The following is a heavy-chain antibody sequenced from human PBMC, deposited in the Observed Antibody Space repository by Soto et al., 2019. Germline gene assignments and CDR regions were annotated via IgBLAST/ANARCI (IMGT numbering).Heavy chain of an antibody. V-gene: IGHV5-51*01. J-gene: IGHJ3*02. CDR1: GYSFTSYW. Sequence: PGEPLKISFKGSGYSFTSYWIGWVLKIPGKXLXXMGIIHPGQYHTTYSTHFQGHAHISDDKYIRTAYLPWSRLKASANAMYYCARKGEEDRSRYYGAAYDAFDIWGQGTMVTVSS. CDR3: ARKGEEDRSRYYGAAYDAFDI. CDR2: IHPGQYHT. D-gene: IGHD3-22*01.